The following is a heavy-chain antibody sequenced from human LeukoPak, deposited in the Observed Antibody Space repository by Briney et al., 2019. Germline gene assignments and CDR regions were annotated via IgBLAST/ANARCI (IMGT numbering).Heavy chain of an antibody. Sequence: GESLKISCKASGYSFITHWIGWVRQMPGKGLEWMGILHPGDSDTRYSPSFQGQVTISADKSISTAYLQWSSLKASDTAMYYCARGDTEVAATADYWGQGTLVTVSS. CDR2: LHPGDSDT. D-gene: IGHD6-19*01. J-gene: IGHJ4*02. V-gene: IGHV5-51*01. CDR3: ARGDTEVAATADY. CDR1: GYSFITHW.